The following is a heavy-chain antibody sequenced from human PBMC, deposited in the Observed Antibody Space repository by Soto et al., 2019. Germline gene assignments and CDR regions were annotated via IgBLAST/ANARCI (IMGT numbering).Heavy chain of an antibody. J-gene: IGHJ3*02. V-gene: IGHV1-18*01. CDR1: GSPFTSSG. D-gene: IGHD6-19*01. CDR3: AGSRRQWRAPWDAYDI. CDR2: FSDYNGHT. Sequence: QVQLVQSGAEVKKPGASVKVSCKASGSPFTSSGFSWVRQAPGQGLAWTGWFSDYNGHTNYAQKLQGRLTMTTDTATSQAQEEPRRRRDDAAAGDYGAGSRRQWRAPWDAYDIWGQGTMVTVSS.